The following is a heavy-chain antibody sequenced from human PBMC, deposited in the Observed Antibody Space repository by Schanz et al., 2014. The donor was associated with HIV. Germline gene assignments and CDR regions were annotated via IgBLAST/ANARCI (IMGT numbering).Heavy chain of an antibody. CDR2: TPFDEAQT. CDR1: GFTFSTYA. D-gene: IGHD3-10*01. Sequence: QAQLVESGGGVVQPGRSLRLSCAASGFTFSTYAAQXVXXXXXTAPDGAPPTPFDEAQTHYGHSVKGRFTISRDNSNNTLFLQMNSLRPEDTAVYYCARGAGSMSFSEAWFVSWPQGTLVTVST. CDR3: ARGAGSMSFSEAWFVS. V-gene: IGHV3-30-3*01. J-gene: IGHJ5*01.